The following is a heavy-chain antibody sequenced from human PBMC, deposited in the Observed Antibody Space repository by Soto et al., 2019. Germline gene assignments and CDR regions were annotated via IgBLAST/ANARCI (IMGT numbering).Heavy chain of an antibody. J-gene: IGHJ3*02. D-gene: IGHD5-12*01. Sequence: QVQLVESGGGVVHPGRSLRLSCAASGFTFSSYDIHWVRQAPGKGLEWVAVISYDGSKKYYADSVKGQFTISRDNSKNTLYLQMNSLRAEDTAVYYCAKAYRGPFDIWGQGTMVTVSS. CDR1: GFTFSSYD. CDR2: ISYDGSKK. CDR3: AKAYRGPFDI. V-gene: IGHV3-30*18.